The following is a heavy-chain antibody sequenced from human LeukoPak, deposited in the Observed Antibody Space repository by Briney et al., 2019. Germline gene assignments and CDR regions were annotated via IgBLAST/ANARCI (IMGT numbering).Heavy chain of an antibody. Sequence: PSETLSLTCTVSGGSISSYYWSWIRQPPGKGLEWVGYIYYSGSTNYNPSLKSRVTTSVDTSKNQLSLELSSVTAADTAVYYCARVIGYCSSTSCFGHFDYWGQGTLVTVSS. CDR1: GGSISSYY. CDR2: IYYSGST. CDR3: ARVIGYCSSTSCFGHFDY. D-gene: IGHD2-2*01. J-gene: IGHJ4*02. V-gene: IGHV4-59*08.